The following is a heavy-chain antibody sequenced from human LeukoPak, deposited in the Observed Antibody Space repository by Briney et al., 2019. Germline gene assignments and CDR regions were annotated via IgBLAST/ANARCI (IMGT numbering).Heavy chain of an antibody. Sequence: ASVKVSCKASGGTFSSYAISWVRQAPGQGLEWMGRIIPILGIANYAQKFRGRVTITADKSTSTAYMELSSLRSEDTAVYYCARDSDILTGYYAFDIWGQGTMVTVSS. CDR2: IIPILGIA. J-gene: IGHJ3*02. CDR3: ARDSDILTGYYAFDI. CDR1: GGTFSSYA. D-gene: IGHD3-9*01. V-gene: IGHV1-69*04.